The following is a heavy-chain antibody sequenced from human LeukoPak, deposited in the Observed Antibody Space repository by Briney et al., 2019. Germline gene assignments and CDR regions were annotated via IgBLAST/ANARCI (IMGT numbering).Heavy chain of an antibody. V-gene: IGHV4-4*02. CDR3: ARDKGGWFDP. D-gene: IGHD3-16*01. Sequence: PSGTLSLTCAVSGGSINSSNWWSWVRQPPGKGLEWIGEIYHSGSTHYNPSLKSRVTMSVDTSKNQFSLKRSSVTAADTAVYYCARDKGGWFDPWGQGTLVTVSS. J-gene: IGHJ5*02. CDR2: IYHSGST. CDR1: GGSINSSNW.